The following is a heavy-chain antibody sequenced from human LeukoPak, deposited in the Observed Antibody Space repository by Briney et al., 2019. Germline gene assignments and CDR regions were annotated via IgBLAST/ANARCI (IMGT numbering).Heavy chain of an antibody. CDR3: AKRGIVIRGILVIGYHQEAYHYDY. CDR2: ISERGGST. D-gene: IGHD3-10*01. J-gene: IGHJ4*02. CDR1: GISLTNYA. Sequence: GGSLRLSCVVSGISLTNYAMTWVRQAPGKGLEWVSYISERGGSTSYADSVKGRFTISRDTSLNTLYLQITSLRAEDTAVYFCAKRGIVIRGILVIGYHQEAYHYDYWGQGVLVTVSS. V-gene: IGHV3-23*01.